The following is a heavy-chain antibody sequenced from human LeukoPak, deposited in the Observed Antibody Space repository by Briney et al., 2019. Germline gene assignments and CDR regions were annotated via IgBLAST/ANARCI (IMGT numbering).Heavy chain of an antibody. J-gene: IGHJ5*02. CDR3: ATAGGDGSRMGFDP. Sequence: GGSLRLSCADSGFTFSRYWMHWVRHTPGKGLVWVSCISADGSVTRYADSVKGRFTISRDNTKSTLYLQMHSLRAEDTAVYYCATAGGDGSRMGFDPWGQGTLVTVSS. D-gene: IGHD2-15*01. CDR2: ISADGSVT. V-gene: IGHV3-74*01. CDR1: GFTFSRYW.